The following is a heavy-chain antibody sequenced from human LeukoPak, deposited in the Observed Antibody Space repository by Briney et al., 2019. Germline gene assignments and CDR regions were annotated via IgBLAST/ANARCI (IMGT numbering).Heavy chain of an antibody. CDR1: GFNYSSYT. D-gene: IGHD5-24*01. J-gene: IGHJ3*02. Sequence: GGSLRLSCAASGFNYSSYTMNWVRQAPGKGLEWVAFIRYDGSNKCYADSVKGRFTISRDNSKNTLYLQMNSLRAEDTAVYYCARLREWLQTWGTFDIWGQGTMVTVSS. V-gene: IGHV3-33*08. CDR3: ARLREWLQTWGTFDI. CDR2: IRYDGSNK.